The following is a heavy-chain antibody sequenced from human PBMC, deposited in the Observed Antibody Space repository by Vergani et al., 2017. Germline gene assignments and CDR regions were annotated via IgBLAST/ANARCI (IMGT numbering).Heavy chain of an antibody. V-gene: IGHV1-2*02. J-gene: IGHJ4*02. CDR1: GYFFTDYY. Sequence: QVQLVRSGAEVKRPGASVKVSCKASGYFFTDYYMHWVRQVPGQGLEWMGWINPKTGDTNSAQNFQGRITLTRDTSISTAYMELSRLRSDDTALYYCARDPRALLGGDFWGQGTLVTVSS. CDR3: ARDPRALLGGDF. CDR2: INPKTGDT. D-gene: IGHD3-16*01.